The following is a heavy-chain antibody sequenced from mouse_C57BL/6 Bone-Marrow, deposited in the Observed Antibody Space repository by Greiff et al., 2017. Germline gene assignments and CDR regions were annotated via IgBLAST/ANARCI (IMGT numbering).Heavy chain of an antibody. V-gene: IGHV1-55*01. Sequence: VKLQQPGAELVKPGASVKMSCKASGYTFTSYWLTWVKQRPGQGLEWIGDIYPGSGSTNYNEKFKSKATLTVDTSSSTAYMQLSSLTSEDSAVYYCARPYYCNYWYFDVWGTGTTVTVTS. CDR2: IYPGSGST. D-gene: IGHD2-10*01. CDR1: GYTFTSYW. CDR3: ARPYYCNYWYFDV. J-gene: IGHJ1*03.